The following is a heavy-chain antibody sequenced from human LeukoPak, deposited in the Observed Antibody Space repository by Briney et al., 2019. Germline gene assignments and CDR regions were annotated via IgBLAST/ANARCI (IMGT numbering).Heavy chain of an antibody. CDR1: GGSFSGYY. V-gene: IGHV4-34*01. CDR2: INHSGNT. CDR3: ARRPPSVGGGFDP. J-gene: IGHJ5*02. Sequence: SETLSLTCAVYGGSFSGYYWSWIRQPPGKGLEWIGEINHSGNTNYNPSLKSRVTILVDTSKNQFSLKLSSVTAADTAVYYCARRPPSVGGGFDPWGQGTLVIVSS. D-gene: IGHD3-16*01.